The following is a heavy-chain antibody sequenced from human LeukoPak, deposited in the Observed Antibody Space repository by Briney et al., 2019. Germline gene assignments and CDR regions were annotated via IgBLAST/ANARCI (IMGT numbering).Heavy chain of an antibody. Sequence: QPGGSLRLSCAASGFTFSNYWMSWVRQAPGKGLEWVANMRKDGDGKFYVDYVKAGFTISRDTAKNSLYLQMNSLRAEDTDVYYCARARDGYNSRYYGMDVWGQGTTVTVSS. CDR1: GFTFSNYW. J-gene: IGHJ6*02. V-gene: IGHV3-7*01. CDR2: MRKDGDGK. CDR3: ARARDGYNSRYYGMDV. D-gene: IGHD5-24*01.